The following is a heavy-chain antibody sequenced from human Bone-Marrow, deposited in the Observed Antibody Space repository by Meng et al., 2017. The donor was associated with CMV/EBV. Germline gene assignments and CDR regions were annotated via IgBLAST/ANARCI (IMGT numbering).Heavy chain of an antibody. CDR2: INPKNGAT. CDR1: GYTFTDYY. V-gene: IGHV1-2*02. CDR3: ARGFDFWRGSNFDY. D-gene: IGHD3-3*01. J-gene: IGHJ4*02. Sequence: ASVKVSCKASGYTFTDYYIHWVRQAPGQGLEWMGWINPKNGATNYDQKFQDRVTMTRDTSITTAYMELSRLRFDDTAVYYCARGFDFWRGSNFDYWGQRTLVTVSS.